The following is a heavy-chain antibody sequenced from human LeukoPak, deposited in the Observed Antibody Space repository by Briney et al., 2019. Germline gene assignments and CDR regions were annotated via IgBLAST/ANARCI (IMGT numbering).Heavy chain of an antibody. CDR3: ARMAWEYYYDSSGYRGAFDI. D-gene: IGHD3-22*01. J-gene: IGHJ3*02. Sequence: ASVKVSCKASGYTFTSYGISWVRQAPGQGLEWMGWISAYNGNTNYAQKLQGRVTMTRDMSTSTVYMELSSLRSEDTAVYYCARMAWEYYYDSSGYRGAFDIWGQGTMVTVSS. CDR2: ISAYNGNT. CDR1: GYTFTSYG. V-gene: IGHV1-18*01.